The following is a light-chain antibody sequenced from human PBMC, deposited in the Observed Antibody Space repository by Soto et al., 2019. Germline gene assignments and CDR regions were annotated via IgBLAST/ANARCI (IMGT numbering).Light chain of an antibody. CDR1: SSDVGGYNS. CDR3: NSYAGSNNLV. CDR2: EVS. Sequence: QSVLTQPPSASGSPGQSVTISCTGTSSDVGGYNSVSWYQQHPGKAPKLIIYEVSKRPSGVPDRFSGSKSGNTASLTVSGLQAEDEADYYCNSYAGSNNLVFGGGTKVTVL. J-gene: IGLJ2*01. V-gene: IGLV2-8*01.